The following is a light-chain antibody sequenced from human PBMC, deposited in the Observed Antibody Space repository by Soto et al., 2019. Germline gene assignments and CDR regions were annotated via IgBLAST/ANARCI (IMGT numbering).Light chain of an antibody. CDR3: QQYGSSPPIT. Sequence: EIVMTQSPATLSVSPGERATLSCRASQSVSSNLAWYQQKPGQAPRLLIYGASTRATGIPDRFSGSGSGTDFTLTISRLEPEDFALYYCQQYGSSPPITFGQGTRLEIK. J-gene: IGKJ5*01. CDR1: QSVSSN. CDR2: GAS. V-gene: IGKV3-20*01.